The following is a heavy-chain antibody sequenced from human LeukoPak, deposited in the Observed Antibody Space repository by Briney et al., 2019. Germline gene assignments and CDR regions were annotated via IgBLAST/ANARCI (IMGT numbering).Heavy chain of an antibody. V-gene: IGHV5-10-1*01. CDR2: IDPSDSYT. J-gene: IGHJ4*02. CDR3: PRQEYGENDY. D-gene: IGHD2-2*01. Sequence: GESLKISCKGSGYSFTSYWISWVRQMPGKGLEWMGRIDPSDSYTNYSPSFQGHVTISADKSISTAYLQWSSLKASDTAMYYCPRQEYGENDYWGQGTLVTVSS. CDR1: GYSFTSYW.